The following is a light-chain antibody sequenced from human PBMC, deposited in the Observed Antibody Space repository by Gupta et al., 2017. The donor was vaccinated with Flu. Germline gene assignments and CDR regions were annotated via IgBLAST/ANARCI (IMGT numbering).Light chain of an antibody. Sequence: SVTSSCNGRSSDVGDYNYVSWYQHHPGKAPKLVIYDVFKRPSGVPDRFSGSKSGNTVSLTISGLQAEDEADYYCCSSAGSYTWVFGGGTKLTVL. CDR2: DVF. CDR1: SSDVGDYNY. CDR3: CSSAGSYTWV. V-gene: IGLV2-11*01. J-gene: IGLJ3*02.